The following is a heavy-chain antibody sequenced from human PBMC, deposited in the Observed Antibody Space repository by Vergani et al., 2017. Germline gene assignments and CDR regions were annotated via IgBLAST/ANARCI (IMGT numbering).Heavy chain of an antibody. Sequence: QVTLKESGPVLVKPTETLTMTCPVSGFSLSNARMGVSWIRQPPGKALEWLEHIFSNDEKAYSTSLKSRLTISKDTSKRQVVLTMTNMDPVDTATYYCARMGRYFSSTSCRMGAFDIWGQGTMVTVSS. V-gene: IGHV2-26*01. CDR2: IFSNDEK. D-gene: IGHD2-2*01. CDR1: GFSLSNARMG. J-gene: IGHJ3*02. CDR3: ARMGRYFSSTSCRMGAFDI.